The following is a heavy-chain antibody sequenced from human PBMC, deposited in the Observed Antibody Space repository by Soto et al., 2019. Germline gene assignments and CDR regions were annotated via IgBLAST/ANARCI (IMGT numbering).Heavy chain of an antibody. V-gene: IGHV3-33*01. CDR2: IGYEGSNK. CDR3: ARHDSIAAAGPFDY. D-gene: IGHD6-13*01. J-gene: IGHJ4*02. Sequence: QVQLVESGGGVFQPGRSLRLSCAASGFTFSSYGMHWVRQAPGTGLEWVAVIGYEGSNKYYADGVKGRFTIARDTSKNTLYLQMNSLRAEDTAVYYCARHDSIAAAGPFDYWGQGTLVTVS. CDR1: GFTFSSYG.